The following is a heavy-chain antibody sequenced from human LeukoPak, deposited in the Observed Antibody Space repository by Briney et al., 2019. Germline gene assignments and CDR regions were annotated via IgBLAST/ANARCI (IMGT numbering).Heavy chain of an antibody. Sequence: PSETLSLTCTVSGVSISSSNSYWGWIRQPPGKGLEWIGSIYQSGSTYYKPSLKSRVSISLDMFKNQFSLKLSSVTAADTAVYYCARGVKWVVVVTYNWFDPGGRGTLVTVSS. CDR3: ARGVKWVVVVTYNWFDP. CDR2: IYQSGST. J-gene: IGHJ5*02. CDR1: GVSISSSNSY. D-gene: IGHD3-22*01. V-gene: IGHV4-39*07.